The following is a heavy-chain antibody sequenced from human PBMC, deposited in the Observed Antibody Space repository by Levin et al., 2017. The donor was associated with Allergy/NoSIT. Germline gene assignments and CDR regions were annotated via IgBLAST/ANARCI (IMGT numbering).Heavy chain of an antibody. CDR1: GGSISGDNSY. V-gene: IGHV4-61*02. D-gene: IGHD5-18*01. CDR2: IYTSGST. CDR3: ARAKLGGRGFSYGSAS. J-gene: IGHJ5*02. Sequence: SETLSLTCTVSGGSISGDNSYWSWIRQPAGKGLEWIGRIYTSGSTNYIPSLKSRVTILLDRSKNQFSLRLSSVTAADTAVYYCARAKLGGRGFSYGSASWGQGTLVTVSS.